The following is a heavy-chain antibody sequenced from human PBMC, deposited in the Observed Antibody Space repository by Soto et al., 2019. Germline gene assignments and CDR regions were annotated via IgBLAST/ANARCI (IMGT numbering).Heavy chain of an antibody. J-gene: IGHJ5*02. CDR2: IYATGTT. CDR3: VRDGKKTLRDWFDP. D-gene: IGHD1-1*01. CDR1: GASISGYY. Sequence: XEILSLTCTVSGASISGYYWSWIRKSAGKGLEWIGRIYATGTTDYNPSLKSRVMMSVDTSKKQFSLKLRSVTAADTAVYYCVRDGKKTLRDWFDPWGQGISVTVSS. V-gene: IGHV4-4*07.